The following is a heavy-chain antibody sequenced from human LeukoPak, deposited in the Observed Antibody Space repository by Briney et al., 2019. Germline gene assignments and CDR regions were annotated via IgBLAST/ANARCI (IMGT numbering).Heavy chain of an antibody. J-gene: IGHJ5*02. D-gene: IGHD2-15*01. V-gene: IGHV1-2*02. CDR1: GYTLTELS. Sequence: GASVKVSCKVSGYTLTELSMHWVRQAPGQGLEWMGWISPNSGATNYAQSFQGRVTMTRDTSTNTAHMELSRLRSDDTAVYYCARGDCSVSGCHGGNWFDPWGQGTPVTVSS. CDR3: ARGDCSVSGCHGGNWFDP. CDR2: ISPNSGAT.